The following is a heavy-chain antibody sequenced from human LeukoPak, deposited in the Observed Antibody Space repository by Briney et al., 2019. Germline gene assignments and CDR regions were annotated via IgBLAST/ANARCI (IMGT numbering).Heavy chain of an antibody. Sequence: GGSLRLSCAASGFTFSNYNMSWVRQTPGKGLEWVSSITRDSIYTFYADSVKGRFTISRDDAKNSLSLQMNSLRAEDTAVYYCARDPYNGYYGDDYYYYMDVWGKGTTVTISS. D-gene: IGHD4-17*01. CDR3: ARDPYNGYYGDDYYYYMDV. J-gene: IGHJ6*03. CDR1: GFTFSNYN. V-gene: IGHV3-21*01. CDR2: ITRDSIYT.